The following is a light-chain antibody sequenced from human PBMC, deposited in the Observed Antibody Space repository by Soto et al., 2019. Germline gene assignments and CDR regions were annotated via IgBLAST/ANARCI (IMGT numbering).Light chain of an antibody. CDR1: NSNIGAGYA. CDR2: NNS. J-gene: IGLJ2*01. V-gene: IGLV1-40*01. CDR3: QSYDSSLSGSMV. Sequence: QSVLTQPPSVSGAPGRRVTISCTGSNSNIGAGYAVHWYQQLPGTAPKLLIYNNSNRPSGVPDRFSGSKSGTSASLAITGLQAEDEDDYYCQSYDSSLSGSMVFGGGTKLTVL.